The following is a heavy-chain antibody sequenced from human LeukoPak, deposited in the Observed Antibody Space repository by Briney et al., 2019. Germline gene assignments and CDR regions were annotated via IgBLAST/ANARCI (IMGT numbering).Heavy chain of an antibody. V-gene: IGHV1-8*01. CDR3: ARGPPYYYGPSQVDY. CDR1: GYSFTNYD. J-gene: IGHJ4*02. CDR2: MNPNSGNT. D-gene: IGHD3-10*01. Sequence: GASVKVSCKASGYSFTNYDISWVRQATGQGLEWMGWMNPNSGNTGYAQKFQGRVTMTRNTSISTAYMELSSLRSEDTAVYYCARGPPYYYGPSQVDYWGQGTLVTVSS.